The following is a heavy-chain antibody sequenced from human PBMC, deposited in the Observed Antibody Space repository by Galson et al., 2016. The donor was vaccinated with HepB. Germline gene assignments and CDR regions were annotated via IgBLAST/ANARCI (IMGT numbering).Heavy chain of an antibody. D-gene: IGHD5-24*01. V-gene: IGHV3-74*01. J-gene: IGHJ4*02. CDR3: ARDRDARPYDY. Sequence: SLRLSCAASGFTFSTYWMHWVRQAPGKGLEWVSRIGTDGRSNYADSVKGRFTISRDNSKNTLYLQMNGLRAEDTAIYYCARDRDARPYDYWGQGTLVTVSS. CDR1: GFTFSTYW. CDR2: IGTDGRS.